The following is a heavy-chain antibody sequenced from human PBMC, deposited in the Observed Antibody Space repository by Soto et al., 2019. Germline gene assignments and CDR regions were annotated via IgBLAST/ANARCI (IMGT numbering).Heavy chain of an antibody. CDR1: GFTFSSYA. CDR2: ISGSGGST. J-gene: IGHJ4*02. Sequence: GGSLRLSCAASGFTFSSYAMSWVRQAPGKGLEWVSAISGSGGSTYYADSVKGRFTISRDNSKNTLYLQMNSLRAGDTAVYYCAKDRSSGYPYLPDYWGQGTLVTVSS. V-gene: IGHV3-23*01. CDR3: AKDRSSGYPYLPDY. D-gene: IGHD3-22*01.